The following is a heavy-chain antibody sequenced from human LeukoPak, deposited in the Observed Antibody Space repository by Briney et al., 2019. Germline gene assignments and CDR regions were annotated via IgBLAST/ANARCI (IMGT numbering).Heavy chain of an antibody. D-gene: IGHD2-8*01. V-gene: IGHV4-38-2*02. CDR3: ARTLMVYASPPQLYFDY. J-gene: IGHJ4*02. CDR1: GYSISSGYY. Sequence: PSETLSLTCTVSGYSISSGYYWGWIRQPPGKGLEWIGSIYHSGSTYYNPSLKSRVTISVDTSKNQFSLKLSSVTAADTAVYYCARTLMVYASPPQLYFDYWGQGTLVTVSS. CDR2: IYHSGST.